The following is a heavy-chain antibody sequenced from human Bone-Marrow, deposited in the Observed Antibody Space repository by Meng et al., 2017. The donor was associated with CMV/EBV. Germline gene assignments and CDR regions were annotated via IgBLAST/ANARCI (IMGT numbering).Heavy chain of an antibody. D-gene: IGHD2-2*01. CDR3: VWYIVVVPPNGMDV. V-gene: IGHV1-8*01. Sequence: ASVKVSCKASGYTFTSYDINWVRQAPGQGLEWMGWINPNSGGTNYAQKFQGRVTMTTDTSTSTAYMELSSLRSEDTAVYYCVWYIVVVPPNGMDVWGQGTTVTVSS. J-gene: IGHJ6*02. CDR1: GYTFTSYD. CDR2: INPNSGGT.